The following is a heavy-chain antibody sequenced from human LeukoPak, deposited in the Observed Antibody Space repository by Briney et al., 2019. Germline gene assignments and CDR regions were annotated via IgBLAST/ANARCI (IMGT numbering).Heavy chain of an antibody. CDR1: GDSITSYH. D-gene: IGHD3-9*01. V-gene: IGHV4-59*08. CDR2: IYYSGST. J-gene: IGHJ4*02. Sequence: SETLSLTCTVSGDSITSYHWSWIRQPPGKGLEWIGYIYYSGSTTYNPSLNSRVTISIETSKNQFSLKLSSVTAADTAVYYCAREHYDLLTGYYYLDYWGQGTLVTVSS. CDR3: AREHYDLLTGYYYLDY.